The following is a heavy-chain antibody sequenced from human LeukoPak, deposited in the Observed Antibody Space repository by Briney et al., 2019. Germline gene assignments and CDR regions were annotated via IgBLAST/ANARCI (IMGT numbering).Heavy chain of an antibody. CDR3: ARGTYYYDSSGYLTLDAFDI. CDR1: GGTFSSYA. J-gene: IGHJ3*02. Sequence: GASVKVSCKASGGTFSSYAISWVRQAPGQGLEWMGGIIPIFGTANYAQKFQGRVTITADESTSTAYMELSSLRSEDTAVYYCARGTYYYDSSGYLTLDAFDIWGQGTMVTVSS. V-gene: IGHV1-69*13. D-gene: IGHD3-22*01. CDR2: IIPIFGTA.